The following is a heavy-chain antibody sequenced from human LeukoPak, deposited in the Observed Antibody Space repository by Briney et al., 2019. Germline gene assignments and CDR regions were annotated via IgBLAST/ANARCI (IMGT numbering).Heavy chain of an antibody. CDR1: GFTFSSYA. Sequence: PGGSLRLSCAASGFTFSSYAMSWVRQAPGKGLEWVSAISGSGGSTYYADSVKGRFTISRDNSKNTLYLQMNSLRAEDTAVYYCAKDLPFYYYDSSGYYQSGFDIWGQGTTVTVSS. CDR2: ISGSGGST. V-gene: IGHV3-23*01. D-gene: IGHD3-22*01. CDR3: AKDLPFYYYDSSGYYQSGFDI. J-gene: IGHJ3*02.